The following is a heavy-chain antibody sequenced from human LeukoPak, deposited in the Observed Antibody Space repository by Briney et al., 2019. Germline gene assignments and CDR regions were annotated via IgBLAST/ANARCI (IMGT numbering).Heavy chain of an antibody. CDR2: INPSGGST. CDR1: GYTFTSYY. V-gene: IGHV1-46*01. Sequence: ASVKVSCKASGYTFTSYYMHWVRQAPGQGLEWMGIINPSGGSTSYAQRFQGRVTMTRDTSTSTVYMELSSLRSEDTAVYYCARDRDCGGDCYYFDYWGQGTLVTVSS. D-gene: IGHD2-21*02. CDR3: ARDRDCGGDCYYFDY. J-gene: IGHJ4*02.